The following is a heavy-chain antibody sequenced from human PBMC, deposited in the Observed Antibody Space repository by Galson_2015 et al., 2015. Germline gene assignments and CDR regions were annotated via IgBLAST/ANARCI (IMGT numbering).Heavy chain of an antibody. CDR1: GFTFSNHG. Sequence: SLRLSCAASGFTFSNHGMHWVRQAPGRGLEWVAVIWYDGSNEHYGDSVKGRFTISRDNSKNTLYLQMNNLRVDDTAVYYCARGMSSGWYGDQWGQGTLVTVSS. V-gene: IGHV3-33*01. D-gene: IGHD6-19*01. J-gene: IGHJ4*02. CDR2: IWYDGSNE. CDR3: ARGMSSGWYGDQ.